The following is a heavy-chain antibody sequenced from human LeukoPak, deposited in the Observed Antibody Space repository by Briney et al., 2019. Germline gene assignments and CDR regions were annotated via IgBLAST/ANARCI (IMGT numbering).Heavy chain of an antibody. CDR1: GFTFSSYA. D-gene: IGHD3-9*01. CDR3: AKSARLRYFDWLLSYYYYGMDV. CDR2: ISGSGGST. Sequence: PGASLRLSCAASGFTFSSYAMSWVRLAPGKGLEWVSAISGSGGSTYYADSVKGRFTISRDNSKNTLYLQMNSLRAEDTAVYYCAKSARLRYFDWLLSYYYYGMDVWGQGTTVTVSS. V-gene: IGHV3-23*01. J-gene: IGHJ6*02.